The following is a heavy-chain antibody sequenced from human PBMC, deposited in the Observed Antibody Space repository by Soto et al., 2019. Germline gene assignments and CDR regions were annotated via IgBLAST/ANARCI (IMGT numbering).Heavy chain of an antibody. CDR1: GFTFSSYG. J-gene: IGHJ4*02. CDR3: AKDFDTANDY. Sequence: QVQLVESGGGVVQPGRSLRLSCAASGFTFSSYGMHWVRQAPGKGLEWVAVISYDGSNKYYADSVKGRFTISRDNSKNTLHLQMNSLRAEDTAVYYCAKDFDTANDYWGQGTLVTVSS. D-gene: IGHD5-18*01. V-gene: IGHV3-30*18. CDR2: ISYDGSNK.